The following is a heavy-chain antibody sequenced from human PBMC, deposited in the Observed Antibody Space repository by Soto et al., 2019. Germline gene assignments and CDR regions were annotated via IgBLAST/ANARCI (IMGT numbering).Heavy chain of an antibody. V-gene: IGHV4-31*03. J-gene: IGHJ5*02. D-gene: IGHD3-10*01. Sequence: SETLSLTCTVSGGSISSGGYYWSWIRQHPGKGLEWIGYIYYSGSTYYNPSLKSRVTISVDTSKNQFSLKLSSVTAADMAVYYCARAMVRGVSVDPWGQGTLVTVSS. CDR3: ARAMVRGVSVDP. CDR1: GGSISSGGYY. CDR2: IYYSGST.